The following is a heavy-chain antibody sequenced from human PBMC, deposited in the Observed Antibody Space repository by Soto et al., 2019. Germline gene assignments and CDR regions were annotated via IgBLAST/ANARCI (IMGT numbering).Heavy chain of an antibody. CDR1: GGTFSSYA. Sequence: ASVKVSCKASGGTFSSYAISWVRQAPGQGLEWMGGIIPIFGTANYAQKFQGRVTITADEPTSPAYMELSSLRSEDTAVYYCERVRPAVATAFDYWGQGTRVTFCS. CDR3: ERVRPAVATAFDY. V-gene: IGHV1-69*13. D-gene: IGHD5-18*01. J-gene: IGHJ4*02. CDR2: IIPIFGTA.